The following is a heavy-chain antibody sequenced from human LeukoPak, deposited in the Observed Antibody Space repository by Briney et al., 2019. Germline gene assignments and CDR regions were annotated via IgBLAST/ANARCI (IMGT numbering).Heavy chain of an antibody. CDR3: ARFPRGYYGSGAPYGMDV. V-gene: IGHV4-4*09. CDR2: IYTSGST. D-gene: IGHD3-10*01. Sequence: PSETLSLTCTVSGGSISSYYWSWIRQPPGKGLEWIGYIYTSGSTNYNPSLKSRVTISVDTSKNQFSLKLSSVTAADTAVYYCARFPRGYYGSGAPYGMDVWGQGTTVTVSS. CDR1: GGSISSYY. J-gene: IGHJ6*02.